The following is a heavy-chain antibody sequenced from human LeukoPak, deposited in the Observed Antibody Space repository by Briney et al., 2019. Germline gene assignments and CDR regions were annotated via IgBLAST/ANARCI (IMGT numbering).Heavy chain of an antibody. CDR3: ARQGQYYYYGMDV. CDR1: GGSISSYY. Sequence: SETLSLTCTVSGGSISSYYWSWIRPPPGKGLEWIGYIYYTGSTNYNPSLKSRVTISVDTSKNQFSLKLSSVTAADTAVYYCARQGQYYYYGMDVWGQGTTVTVSS. CDR2: IYYTGST. J-gene: IGHJ6*02. V-gene: IGHV4-59*01.